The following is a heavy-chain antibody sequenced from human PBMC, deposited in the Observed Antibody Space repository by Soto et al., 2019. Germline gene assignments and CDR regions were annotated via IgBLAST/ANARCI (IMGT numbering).Heavy chain of an antibody. CDR2: ISYDGSNK. V-gene: IGHV3-30-3*01. CDR1: GFTFSSYA. D-gene: IGHD6-13*01. CDR3: ARDRVSQSAMDLGLYYDGMDV. J-gene: IGHJ6*02. Sequence: QVQLVESGGGVVQPGRSLRLSCAASGFTFSSYAMHWVRQAPGKGLEWVAVISYDGSNKYYADSVKGRFTISRDNSKNTLYLQMNSLRAEDTAVYYCARDRVSQSAMDLGLYYDGMDVWGQGTTVTVSS.